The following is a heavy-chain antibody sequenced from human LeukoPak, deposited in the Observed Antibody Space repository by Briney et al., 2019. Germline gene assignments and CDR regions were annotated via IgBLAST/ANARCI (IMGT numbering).Heavy chain of an antibody. CDR1: GYSFTSYW. D-gene: IGHD2-2*01. J-gene: IGHJ6*02. CDR2: IYPGDSDT. V-gene: IGHV5-51*01. Sequence: GESLKISGKGSGYSFTSYWIGWVRQMPGKGLDWMGTIYPGDSDTRYSPSFQGQVTISADKSISTAYLQWSSLKASDTAMYYCARQSSLIVVVPAAIDYYYGMDVWGQGTTVTVSS. CDR3: ARQSSLIVVVPAAIDYYYGMDV.